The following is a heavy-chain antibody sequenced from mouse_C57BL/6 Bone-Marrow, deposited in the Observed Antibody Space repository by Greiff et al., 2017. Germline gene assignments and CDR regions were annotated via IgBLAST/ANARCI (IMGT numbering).Heavy chain of an antibody. CDR2: IYPGSGST. V-gene: IGHV1-55*01. D-gene: IGHD1-1*01. CDR1: GYTFTSYW. CDR3: ARRYGSSVFAY. J-gene: IGHJ3*01. Sequence: VQLQQPGAELVKPGASVKMSCKASGYTFTSYWITWVKQRPGQGLEWIGDIYPGSGSTNYNEKFKSKATLTVDTASSTASMQLSRLTSEDSAVYYCARRYGSSVFAYWGQGTLVTVSA.